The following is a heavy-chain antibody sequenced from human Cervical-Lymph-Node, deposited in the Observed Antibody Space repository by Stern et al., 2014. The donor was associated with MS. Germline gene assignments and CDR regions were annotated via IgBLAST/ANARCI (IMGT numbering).Heavy chain of an antibody. CDR1: GFSLSTTGVG. J-gene: IGHJ4*02. CDR3: AHMGTYNWKYYFDD. V-gene: IGHV2-5*02. Sequence: ESGPTQVKPTQTLTLTCTFSGFSLSTTGVGVGRLRQTPGRALEWLEVIYGDDDRRYNPSLKSRLTITEVTSTHQFVLTMTNMDPVDTATYVCAHMGTYNWKYYFDDWGQGTLFTVSS. D-gene: IGHD1-20*01. CDR2: IYGDDDR.